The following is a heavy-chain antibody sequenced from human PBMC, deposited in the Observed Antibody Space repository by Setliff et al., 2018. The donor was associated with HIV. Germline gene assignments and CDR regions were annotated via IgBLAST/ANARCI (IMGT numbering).Heavy chain of an antibody. CDR2: VNPRGGKA. J-gene: IGHJ5*02. CDR1: GYSFSSYY. CDR3: AREGHVATPGSSEFDP. Sequence: ASVKVSCKASGYSFSSYYVHWVRQAPGQGLEWMGMVNPRGGKANYAQRFHGRLTVTTDTSTSTVYMELRLLTSDDTAIYYCAREGHVATPGSSEFDPWGQGTLVTVSS. D-gene: IGHD6-13*01. V-gene: IGHV1-46*01.